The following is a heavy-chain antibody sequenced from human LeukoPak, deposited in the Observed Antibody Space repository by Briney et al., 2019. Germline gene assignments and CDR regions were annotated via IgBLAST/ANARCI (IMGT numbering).Heavy chain of an antibody. CDR2: IRSKANSYAT. Sequence: GGSLKLSCAASGFTFSGSAMHWVRQASGKGLEWVGRIRSKANSYATAYAASVEGRFTISRDDSKNTAYLQMNSLKTEDTAVYYCTRAVETKGITMVRGVIANFDYYYMDVWGKGTTVTVSS. D-gene: IGHD3-10*01. CDR1: GFTFSGSA. J-gene: IGHJ6*03. V-gene: IGHV3-73*01. CDR3: TRAVETKGITMVRGVIANFDYYYMDV.